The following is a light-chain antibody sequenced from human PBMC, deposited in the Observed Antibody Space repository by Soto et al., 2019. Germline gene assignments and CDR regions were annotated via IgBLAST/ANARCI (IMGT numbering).Light chain of an antibody. CDR1: SSDVGGYDF. J-gene: IGLJ1*01. Sequence: QSALTQPASVSGSPGQSITISCTGTSSDVGGYDFVSWYQHHPGKAPKLIIYEVSTRPSGVSNRFSGSKSGNTASLTISGLQAEDEADYYCSSYTCDWGVFGTGTKLTVL. V-gene: IGLV2-14*01. CDR2: EVS. CDR3: SSYTCDWGV.